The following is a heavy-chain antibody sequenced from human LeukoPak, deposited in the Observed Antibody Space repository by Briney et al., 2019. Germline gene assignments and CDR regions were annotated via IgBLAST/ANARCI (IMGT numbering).Heavy chain of an antibody. CDR1: GYTLTKLS. CDR3: ATSYSSSWYYFDY. CDR2: FDPEDGET. J-gene: IGHJ4*02. Sequence: AASVKVSCKVSGYTLTKLSMHWVRQAPGKGLEWMGGFDPEDGETIYAQKFQGRVTMTEDTSTDTAYMELSSLRSEDTAVYYCATSYSSSWYYFDYWGQGTLVTVSS. D-gene: IGHD6-13*01. V-gene: IGHV1-24*01.